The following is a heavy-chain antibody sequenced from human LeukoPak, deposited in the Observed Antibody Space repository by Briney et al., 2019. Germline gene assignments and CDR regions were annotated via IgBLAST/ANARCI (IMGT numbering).Heavy chain of an antibody. V-gene: IGHV3-7*01. CDR3: ASERGQLVLVY. J-gene: IGHJ4*02. D-gene: IGHD6-6*01. CDR1: GFTFSSYW. Sequence: GGSLRLSCAASGFTFSSYWMSWVRQAPGRGLEWVANIKQDGSEKYYVDSVKGRFTISRDNAKNSLYLQMNSLRAEDTAVYYCASERGQLVLVYWGQGTLVTVSS. CDR2: IKQDGSEK.